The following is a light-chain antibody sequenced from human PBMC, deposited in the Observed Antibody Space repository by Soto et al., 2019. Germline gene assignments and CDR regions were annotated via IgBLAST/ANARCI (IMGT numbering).Light chain of an antibody. CDR3: QQYGSSPKT. Sequence: IMLTQSPGTLSLSPGERATLSCRASQSVSSSSLAWYQQNPGQAPRLLIYEASSRATGIPDRFSGSGSGTDFTLTISRLEPEDFAVYYCQQYGSSPKTFGQGTKVDIK. V-gene: IGKV3-20*01. J-gene: IGKJ1*01. CDR1: QSVSSSS. CDR2: EAS.